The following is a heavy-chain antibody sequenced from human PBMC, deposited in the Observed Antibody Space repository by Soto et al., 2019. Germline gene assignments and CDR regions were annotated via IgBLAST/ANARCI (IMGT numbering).Heavy chain of an antibody. J-gene: IGHJ6*02. CDR1: GFTFSSYA. CDR2: ISYDGRNK. D-gene: IGHD1-26*01. V-gene: IGHV3-30*04. Sequence: GGSLRLSCAASGFTFSSYAMHWVRQAPGKGLEWVAVISYDGRNKYYADSVKGRFTISSDNCKNTLYLQMNSLRAEDTSVYYWARDIWERNKDYYYYGMDVWGQGTTVTVSS. CDR3: ARDIWERNKDYYYYGMDV.